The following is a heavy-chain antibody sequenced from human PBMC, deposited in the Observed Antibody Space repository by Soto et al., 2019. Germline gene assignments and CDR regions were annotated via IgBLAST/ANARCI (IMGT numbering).Heavy chain of an antibody. CDR3: ARDWVTIFGVVLNGVFDY. CDR1: GGTFSSYA. D-gene: IGHD3-3*01. CDR2: IIPIFGTA. J-gene: IGHJ4*01. Sequence: SVKVSCKASGGTFSSYAISWVRQAPGQGLEWMGGIIPIFGTANYAQKLQGRVTMTADKSTSTAYMELRSLRSDDTAVYYCARDWVTIFGVVLNGVFDYWGQEPWSPSPQ. V-gene: IGHV1-69*06.